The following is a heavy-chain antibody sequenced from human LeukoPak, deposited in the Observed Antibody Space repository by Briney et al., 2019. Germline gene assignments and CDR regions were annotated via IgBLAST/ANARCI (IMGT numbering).Heavy chain of an antibody. CDR3: ARVRKYYYGSALDY. CDR1: GFTFSSYA. J-gene: IGHJ4*02. V-gene: IGHV3-30-3*01. D-gene: IGHD3-10*01. Sequence: PGGSLRLSCAASGFTFSSYAMHWVRQAPGKGLEWVAVISYDGSNKYYADSVKGRFTISRDNSKNTLYLQMNSLRAEDTAVYYCARVRKYYYGSALDYWGQGTLVTVSS. CDR2: ISYDGSNK.